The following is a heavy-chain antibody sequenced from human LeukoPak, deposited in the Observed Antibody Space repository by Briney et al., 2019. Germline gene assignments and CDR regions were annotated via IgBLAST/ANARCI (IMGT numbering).Heavy chain of an antibody. CDR3: AAGKLIGYCSSTSCSPPGYYGMDV. V-gene: IGHV1-58*01. CDR2: IVVGSGNT. D-gene: IGHD2-2*01. J-gene: IGHJ6*02. CDR1: GFTFTSSA. Sequence: GTSVKVSCKASGFTFTSSAAQWVRQARGQRLEWIGWIVVGSGNTNYAQKFQERVTITRDMSTSTAYMELSSLRSEDTAVYYCAAGKLIGYCSSTSCSPPGYYGMDVWGQGTTVTVSS.